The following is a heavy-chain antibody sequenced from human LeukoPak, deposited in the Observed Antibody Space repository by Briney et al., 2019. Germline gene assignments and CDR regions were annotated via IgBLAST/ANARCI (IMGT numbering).Heavy chain of an antibody. D-gene: IGHD6-19*01. Sequence: GGSLRLSCAASGFTFSSYGIHWVRQAPGKGLEWVALIWYDGSNRYYVDSVKGRFTISRDNSKKTVYLQMNSLRAEDTAVYYCARDGSSGWYWVDYWGQGTLVTVSS. CDR2: IWYDGSNR. J-gene: IGHJ4*02. CDR3: ARDGSSGWYWVDY. V-gene: IGHV3-33*01. CDR1: GFTFSSYG.